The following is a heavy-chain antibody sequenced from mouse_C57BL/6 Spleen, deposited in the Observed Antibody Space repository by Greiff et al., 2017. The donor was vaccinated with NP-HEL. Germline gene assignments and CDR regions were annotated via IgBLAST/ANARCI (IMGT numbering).Heavy chain of an antibody. J-gene: IGHJ2*01. CDR3: ERGSVYYGDFDY. CDR2: IDPSDSET. D-gene: IGHD2-1*01. CDR1: GYTFTSYW. V-gene: IGHV1-52*01. Sequence: VQLQQPGAELVRPGSSVKLSCKASGYTFTSYWMHWVKQRPIQGLEWIGNIDPSDSETHYNQKFKDKATLTVDKSSSTAYMQLSSLTSEDSAVYYGERGSVYYGDFDYWGQGTTLTVSS.